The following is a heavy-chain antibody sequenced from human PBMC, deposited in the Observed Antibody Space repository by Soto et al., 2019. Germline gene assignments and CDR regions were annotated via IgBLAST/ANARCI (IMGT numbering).Heavy chain of an antibody. Sequence: EVQLVESGGGLIRPGGSLRLSCAVSGFTVSSNYMSWVRQAPGKGLEWVSVIYSGGSTYYEDSVKGRFTISRDNSKNTLYLQMNSLRAEDTAVNYCAREFRYFDWLLQGSSGMDVWGQGTTVTVSS. D-gene: IGHD3-9*01. CDR2: IYSGGST. CDR1: GFTVSSNY. J-gene: IGHJ6*02. V-gene: IGHV3-53*01. CDR3: AREFRYFDWLLQGSSGMDV.